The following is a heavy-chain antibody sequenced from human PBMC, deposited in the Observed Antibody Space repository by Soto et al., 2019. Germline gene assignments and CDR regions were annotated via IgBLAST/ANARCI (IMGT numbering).Heavy chain of an antibody. D-gene: IGHD5-18*01. CDR3: ARDVSTAMVTFDY. CDR1: GGTFSSYT. J-gene: IGHJ4*02. V-gene: IGHV1-69*08. CDR2: IIPILGIA. Sequence: QVQLVQSGAEVKKPGSSVKVSCKASGGTFSSYTISWVRQAPGQGLEWMGRIIPILGIANYAQKFQGRVTXTXDXXTSTAYMELSSLRSEDTAVYYCARDVSTAMVTFDYWGQGTLVTVSS.